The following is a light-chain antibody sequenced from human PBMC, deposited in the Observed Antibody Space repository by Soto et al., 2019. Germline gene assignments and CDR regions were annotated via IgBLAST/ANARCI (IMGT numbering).Light chain of an antibody. CDR1: SSDVGGYNY. CDR3: SSFTSSHTWV. CDR2: EVS. Sequence: QAVVTQPASVSGSPGQSIAISCTGTSSDVGGYNYVSWYQQHPGKAPKVILYEVSNRPSGVSNRFSGSKSGNTASLTISGLQAEDEADYYCSSFTSSHTWVFGGGTKVTVL. V-gene: IGLV2-14*01. J-gene: IGLJ3*02.